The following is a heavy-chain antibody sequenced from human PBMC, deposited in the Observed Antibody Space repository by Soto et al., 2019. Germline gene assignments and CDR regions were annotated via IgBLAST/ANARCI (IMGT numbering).Heavy chain of an antibody. V-gene: IGHV3-23*01. CDR1: GFTFSSYA. CDR2: ISGSGGST. D-gene: IGHD1-26*01. Sequence: EVQLLESGGGLVQPGGSLRLSCAASGFTFSSYAMSWFRQAPGQGLEWVSAISGSGGSTYYADSVKGRFTISRDNSKNTLNLQMNSRSAENTAVYYCAKDFLGFYRGRCHWGQGTLVTVSS. J-gene: IGHJ4*02. CDR3: AKDFLGFYRGRCH.